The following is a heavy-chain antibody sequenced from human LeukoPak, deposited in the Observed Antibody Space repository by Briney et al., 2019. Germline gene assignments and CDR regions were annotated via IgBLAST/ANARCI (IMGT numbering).Heavy chain of an antibody. Sequence: QHGESLKISCAASGFTFSSYWMHWVRQAPGKGLVWVSRIKSDGSTTTYADSVKGRFTISRDNAKNTLYLQMNSLRAEDTAVYYCARVVDTHFDYWGQGTLVTVSS. CDR2: IKSDGSTT. V-gene: IGHV3-74*01. CDR3: ARVVDTHFDY. D-gene: IGHD5-18*01. CDR1: GFTFSSYW. J-gene: IGHJ4*02.